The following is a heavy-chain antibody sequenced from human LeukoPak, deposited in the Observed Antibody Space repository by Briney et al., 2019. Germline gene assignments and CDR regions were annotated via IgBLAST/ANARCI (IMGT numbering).Heavy chain of an antibody. CDR1: GGSISSYY. Sequence: SETLSLTCTVSGGSISSYYWSWIRQPAGKGLEWIGRMFTSGSINYNPSLKSRVTMSVDTSKNQFSLKLSSVTAADTAVYYCARDPINIPVRNSLGDCWGQGTLVTVSS. D-gene: IGHD3-3*01. V-gene: IGHV4-4*07. J-gene: IGHJ4*02. CDR2: MFTSGSI. CDR3: ARDPINIPVRNSLGDC.